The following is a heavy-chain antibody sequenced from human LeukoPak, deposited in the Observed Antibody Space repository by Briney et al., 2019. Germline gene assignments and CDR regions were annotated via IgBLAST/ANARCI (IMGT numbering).Heavy chain of an antibody. CDR3: AKEATMIVEARSYFDY. CDR1: GYTFTNYA. V-gene: IGHV1-3*01. CDR2: INAGNGNT. J-gene: IGHJ4*02. D-gene: IGHD3-22*01. Sequence: GASVKVSCKASGYTFTNYAIHWVRQAPGQRLEWLGWINAGNGNTRYSQSFQGRVTFTRDTSASTAYMELSSLRSEDTAMYYCAKEATMIVEARSYFDYWGPGTLVTVSS.